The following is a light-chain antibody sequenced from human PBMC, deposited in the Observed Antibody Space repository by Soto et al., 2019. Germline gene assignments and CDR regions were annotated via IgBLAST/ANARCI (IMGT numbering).Light chain of an antibody. V-gene: IGKV3-15*01. CDR2: GAS. J-gene: IGKJ2*01. Sequence: EIVMTQSPATLSVSPGQRATLSCRASQSVGSDLAWYQQKPGQAPRLLIYGASTRATGVPARFSGSGSVTEFTLTVSSLQSEDFAVYYCQQYNIYYTVGQGTKLEIK. CDR3: QQYNIYYT. CDR1: QSVGSD.